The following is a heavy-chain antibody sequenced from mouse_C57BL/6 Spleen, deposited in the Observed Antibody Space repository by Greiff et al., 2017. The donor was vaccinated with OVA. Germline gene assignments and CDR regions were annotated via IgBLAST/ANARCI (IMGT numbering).Heavy chain of an antibody. J-gene: IGHJ4*01. CDR2: IWSGGST. Sequence: QVQLQQSGPGLVQPSQSLSITCTVSGFSLTSYGVHWVRQSPGKGLEWLGVIWSGGSTDYNAAFISRLSISKDNSKSQVFFKMNSLQADDTAIYYCARESDYGSSYYAMDYWGQGTSVTVSS. V-gene: IGHV2-2*01. D-gene: IGHD1-1*01. CDR1: GFSLTSYG. CDR3: ARESDYGSSYYAMDY.